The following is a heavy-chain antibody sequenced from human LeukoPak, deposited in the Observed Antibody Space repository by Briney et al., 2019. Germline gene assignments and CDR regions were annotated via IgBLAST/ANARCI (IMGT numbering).Heavy chain of an antibody. CDR1: GGSISSHY. CDR3: ARADGYYYGMDV. J-gene: IGHJ6*02. Sequence: PSETLSLTCTVSGGSISSHYWSWIRQPPGKGLEWIGYIYYSGSTNYNPSLKSRVTISVDTSKNQFSLKLSSVTAADTAVYYCARADGYYYGMDVWGQGTTVTVSS. V-gene: IGHV4-59*11. CDR2: IYYSGST.